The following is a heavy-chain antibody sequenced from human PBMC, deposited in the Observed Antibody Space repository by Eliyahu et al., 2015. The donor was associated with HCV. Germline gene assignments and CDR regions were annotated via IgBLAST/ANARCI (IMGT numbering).Heavy chain of an antibody. CDR2: NYYGGTT. D-gene: IGHD2-2*01. Sequence: QVHLQESGPGLVKPSETLSLTCXVSGGSISXYYWNWFRQPPGKGLEWIGYNYYGGTTNYNPSLKSRVTISVDTSKNQFSLRLKSVTAADTDVYYCARRGGTSQFDNWGQGTLVTVSS. CDR1: GGSISXYY. V-gene: IGHV4-59*01. CDR3: ARRGGTSQFDN. J-gene: IGHJ4*02.